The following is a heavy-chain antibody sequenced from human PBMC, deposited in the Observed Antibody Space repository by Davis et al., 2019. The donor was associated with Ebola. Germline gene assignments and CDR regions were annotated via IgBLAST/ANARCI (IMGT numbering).Heavy chain of an antibody. Sequence: GESLKISCEASTFTFSSYAMHWVRQAPGKGLEWVAFISTDGNKKDYADSVKSRFTISRDNSRDTLFLQMDSLRFEDSAVYYCVKDQSMIANNFFGLDVWGQGTTVTVSS. V-gene: IGHV3-30*18. D-gene: IGHD3-16*01. CDR2: ISTDGNKK. J-gene: IGHJ6*02. CDR3: VKDQSMIANNFFGLDV. CDR1: TFTFSSYA.